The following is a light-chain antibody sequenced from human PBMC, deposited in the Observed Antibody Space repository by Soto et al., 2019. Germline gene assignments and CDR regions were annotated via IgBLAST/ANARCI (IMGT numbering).Light chain of an antibody. V-gene: IGKV1-5*01. Sequence: IQMTQSPSTLSASVGDRVTITCRASQSVSDWLAWYQQKPGNPPKLLIYDTSRLESAVPSRFSGSGSGTEFTLTISSLQPEDFATYYCLQHNSYWTFGQGTKVDI. J-gene: IGKJ1*01. CDR2: DTS. CDR3: LQHNSYWT. CDR1: QSVSDW.